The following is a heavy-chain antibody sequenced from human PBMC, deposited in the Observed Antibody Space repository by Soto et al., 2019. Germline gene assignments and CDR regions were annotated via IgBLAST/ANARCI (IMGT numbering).Heavy chain of an antibody. V-gene: IGHV3-49*03. J-gene: IGHJ6*02. CDR2: IRSKAYGGTT. CDR1: GFTFGDYA. Sequence: GGSLRLSCTASGFTFGDYAMSWFRQAPGKGLEWVGFIRSKAYGGTTEYAASVKGRFTISRDDSKSIAYLQMNSLKTEDTAVYYCTRYYDYVWGSYRYTPRGHYGMDVWGQGTTVTVS. D-gene: IGHD3-16*02. CDR3: TRYYDYVWGSYRYTPRGHYGMDV.